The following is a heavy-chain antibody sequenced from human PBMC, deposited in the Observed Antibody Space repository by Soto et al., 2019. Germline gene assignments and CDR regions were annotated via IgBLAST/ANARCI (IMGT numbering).Heavy chain of an antibody. CDR2: INHSGST. CDR1: GGSISSGGYS. Sequence: PSETLSLTCAVSGGSISSGGYSWSWIRQPPGKGLEWIGEINHSGSTNYNPSLKSRVNISVDTSKNQFSLKLSSVTAADTAIYYCARGLTSEKVDSWGQGTLVTVSS. CDR3: ARGLTSEKVDS. V-gene: IGHV4-30-2*01. J-gene: IGHJ4*02. D-gene: IGHD4-17*01.